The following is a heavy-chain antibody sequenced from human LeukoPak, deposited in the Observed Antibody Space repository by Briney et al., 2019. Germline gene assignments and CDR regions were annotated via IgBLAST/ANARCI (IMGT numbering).Heavy chain of an antibody. Sequence: ASVKVSCKASGYTFTGYYMHWVRQAPGQGLEWMGWINPNSGGTNYAQKFQGRVTMTRDTSISTAYMELSRLISDDTAVYYCARAPLAGMVTTGVLFEYWGQGTQVTVSS. D-gene: IGHD5-24*01. CDR3: ARAPLAGMVTTGVLFEY. CDR1: GYTFTGYY. J-gene: IGHJ4*02. V-gene: IGHV1-2*02. CDR2: INPNSGGT.